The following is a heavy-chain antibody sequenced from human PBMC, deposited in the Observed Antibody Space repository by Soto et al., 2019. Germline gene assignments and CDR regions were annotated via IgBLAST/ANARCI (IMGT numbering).Heavy chain of an antibody. CDR2: IKQDGSEK. Sequence: EVQLVESGGGLVQPGGSLRLSCAASGFTFSSHWMSWVRQAPGKGLEWVANIKQDGSEKYYVESVKGRFTIYRDNAKNSLYLQMNSLRAEDTAVYYCARDPPRFSSNWGVDYWGQGTLVTVSS. D-gene: IGHD7-27*01. CDR3: ARDPPRFSSNWGVDY. CDR1: GFTFSSHW. J-gene: IGHJ4*02. V-gene: IGHV3-7*03.